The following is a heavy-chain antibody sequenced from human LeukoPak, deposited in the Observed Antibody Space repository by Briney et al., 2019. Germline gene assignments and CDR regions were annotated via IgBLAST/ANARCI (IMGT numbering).Heavy chain of an antibody. Sequence: GGSLRLSCVASGFTFSSYAMHWVRQAPGKGLEWVAVIWYDGSNKYYADSVRGRFTFSRDNSKNTVYLEMNSLRAEDTAVYYCTRAGQGSVLDYWGQGTLVTVSS. CDR3: TRAGQGSVLDY. V-gene: IGHV3-33*08. CDR1: GFTFSSYA. J-gene: IGHJ4*02. D-gene: IGHD2-15*01. CDR2: IWYDGSNK.